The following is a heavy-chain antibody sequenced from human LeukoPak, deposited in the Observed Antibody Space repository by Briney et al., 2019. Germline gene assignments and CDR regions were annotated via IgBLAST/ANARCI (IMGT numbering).Heavy chain of an antibody. CDR3: ARAGQFISARPISFDY. CDR2: IYYSGST. CDR1: GGSISNYY. V-gene: IGHV4-59*01. Sequence: SETLSLTCTVSGGSISNYYWNWIRQPPGKGLEWIGYIYYSGSTNSNPSLKSRVTISVDTSKNQFSLKLSSVTAADTAVYYCARAGQFISARPISFDYWGQGTLVTVSP. D-gene: IGHD6-6*01. J-gene: IGHJ4*02.